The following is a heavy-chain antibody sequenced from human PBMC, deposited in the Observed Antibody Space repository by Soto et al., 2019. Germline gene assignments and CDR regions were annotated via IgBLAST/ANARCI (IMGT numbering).Heavy chain of an antibody. CDR1: GGSISSYY. V-gene: IGHV4-59*01. CDR3: ARGGARRASFDY. D-gene: IGHD6-6*01. Sequence: SETLSLTCTVSGGSISSYYWSWIRQPPGKGPEWIGYIYYSGSTNYNPSLKSRVTISVDTSKNQFSLKLSSVTAADTAVYYCARGGARRASFDYWGQGTLVTVSS. J-gene: IGHJ4*02. CDR2: IYYSGST.